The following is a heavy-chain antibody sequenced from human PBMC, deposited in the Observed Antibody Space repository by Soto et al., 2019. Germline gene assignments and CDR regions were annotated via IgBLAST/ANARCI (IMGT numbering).Heavy chain of an antibody. CDR2: INAGNGNT. CDR3: AGSSTYYDILTGYYSKAHFDD. D-gene: IGHD3-9*01. V-gene: IGHV1-3*01. CDR1: GYTFTSYA. Sequence: ASVKVSCKASGYTFTSYAMHWVRQAPGQRLEWMGWINAGNGNTKYSQKFQGRVTITRDTSASTAYMELSSLRSEDTAVYYCAGSSTYYDILTGYYSKAHFDDWGQGTLVTVSS. J-gene: IGHJ4*02.